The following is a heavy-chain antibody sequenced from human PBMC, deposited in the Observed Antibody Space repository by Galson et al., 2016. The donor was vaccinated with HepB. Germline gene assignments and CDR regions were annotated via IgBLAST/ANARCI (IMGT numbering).Heavy chain of an antibody. Sequence: CAISGDSVSSSSAAWSWIRQSPSRGLEWLGRTYYRSKWYNDYAVSVKSRITINADTSKNQFSLQLNSVTPEDTAVYYCARKLVAFELWGQGTTVTVSS. J-gene: IGHJ6*02. D-gene: IGHD2-15*01. CDR2: TYYRSKWYN. CDR1: GDSVSSSSAA. V-gene: IGHV6-1*01. CDR3: ARKLVAFEL.